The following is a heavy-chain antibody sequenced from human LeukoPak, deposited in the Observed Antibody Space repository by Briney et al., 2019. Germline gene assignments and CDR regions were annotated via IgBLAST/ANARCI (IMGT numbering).Heavy chain of an antibody. CDR1: GFTFSSYG. CDR3: AKIRSNLGYCSSTSCRGDAFDI. V-gene: IGHV3-30*02. J-gene: IGHJ3*02. D-gene: IGHD2-2*01. CDR2: IRYDGSNK. Sequence: GGSLRLSCAASGFTFSSYGMHWVRQAPGKGLEWVAFIRYDGSNKYYAASVKGRFTISRDNSKNTLYLQMNSLRAENTAVYYCAKIRSNLGYCSSTSCRGDAFDIWGQGTMVTVSS.